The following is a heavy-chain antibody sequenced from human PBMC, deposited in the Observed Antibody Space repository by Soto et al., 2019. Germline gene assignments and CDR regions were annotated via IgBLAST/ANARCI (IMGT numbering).Heavy chain of an antibody. CDR3: ARGWGKAFDY. Sequence: QVQLQEWGPGMVKASENLPLTWPVPGCSISSYYWIWVRQPPGKGLEWIGYSYYSGNTNYHPSLKSSVSVSVDTSKNQFSLKLTSVTAADTAVYYCARGWGKAFDYWGQGTLVTVSS. D-gene: IGHD3-16*01. CDR2: SYYSGNT. CDR1: GCSISSYY. V-gene: IGHV4-59*01. J-gene: IGHJ4*02.